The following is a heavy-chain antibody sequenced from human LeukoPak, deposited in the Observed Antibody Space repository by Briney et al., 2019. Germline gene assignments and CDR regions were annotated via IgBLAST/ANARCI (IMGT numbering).Heavy chain of an antibody. CDR3: AKAEEAYYYDSSGYPLNWFDP. CDR1: GFTFSSYA. Sequence: GGSLRLSCAASGFTFSSYAMSWVRQAPGKGLEWVSAISGSGGSTYYADSVKGRFTISRDNSKNTLYLQMNSLRAEDTAVYYCAKAEEAYYYDSSGYPLNWFDPWGQGTLVTVFS. J-gene: IGHJ5*02. V-gene: IGHV3-23*01. D-gene: IGHD3-22*01. CDR2: ISGSGGST.